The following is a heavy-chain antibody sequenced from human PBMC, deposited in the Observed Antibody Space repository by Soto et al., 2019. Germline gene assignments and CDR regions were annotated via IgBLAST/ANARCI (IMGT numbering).Heavy chain of an antibody. CDR1: GYIFTSYN. Sequence: ASVKVSCKTFGYIFTSYNMHWGRQAPGQSPEWMGFITPATGNTEYSQRFQGRVTITRDTSASTVYMDLSSLRSEDTAVYYCAREDGGGPLDYWGQGTLVTVSS. CDR2: ITPATGNT. V-gene: IGHV1-3*01. CDR3: AREDGGGPLDY. J-gene: IGHJ4*01. D-gene: IGHD3-10*01.